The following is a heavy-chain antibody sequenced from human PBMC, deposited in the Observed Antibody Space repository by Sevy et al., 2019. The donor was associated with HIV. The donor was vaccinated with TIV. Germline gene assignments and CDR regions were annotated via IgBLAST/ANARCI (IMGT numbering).Heavy chain of an antibody. J-gene: IGHJ5*02. D-gene: IGHD3-3*02. CDR3: AKEGKNIRSWFDP. Sequence: GASVKASCKASGYSFTNYGIGWVRQAPGQGLEWMGWISGYNGYTNYAQNLQGRVTMTTDTSTSTAYMELRSLRSDDTAIYYCAKEGKNIRSWFDPWGQGTLVTVSS. CDR1: GYSFTNYG. V-gene: IGHV1-18*01. CDR2: ISGYNGYT.